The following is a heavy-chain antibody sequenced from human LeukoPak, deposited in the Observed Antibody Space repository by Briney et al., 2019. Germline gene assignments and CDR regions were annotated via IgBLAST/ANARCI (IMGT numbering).Heavy chain of an antibody. D-gene: IGHD6-6*01. CDR1: GFTFSSYG. Sequence: GGSLRLSCAASGFTFSSYGMHRVRQAPGKGLEWVAVISYDGSNKYYADSVKGRFTISRDNSKNTLYLQMNSLRAEDTAVYYCAKVQYSSSSAATYFDYWGQGTLVTVSS. CDR2: ISYDGSNK. CDR3: AKVQYSSSSAATYFDY. J-gene: IGHJ4*02. V-gene: IGHV3-30*18.